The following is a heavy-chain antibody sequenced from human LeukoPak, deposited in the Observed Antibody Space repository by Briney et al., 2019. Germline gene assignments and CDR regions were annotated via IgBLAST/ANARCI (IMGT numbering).Heavy chain of an antibody. Sequence: GGSLRLSCAASGFTVSSNYMSWVRQAPGKGLEWVSVIYSGGSTYYADSVKGRFTISRDNSKNMLFLQMNSLRAEDTAVYYCARNYGSVNYFDSWGQGTLVTVSS. CDR1: GFTVSSNY. CDR3: ARNYGSVNYFDS. D-gene: IGHD3-10*01. CDR2: IYSGGST. J-gene: IGHJ4*02. V-gene: IGHV3-53*01.